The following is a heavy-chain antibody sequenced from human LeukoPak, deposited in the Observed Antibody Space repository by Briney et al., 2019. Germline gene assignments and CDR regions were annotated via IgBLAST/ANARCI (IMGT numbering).Heavy chain of an antibody. CDR3: ARGRGITIFGVVTKYYFDY. V-gene: IGHV1-8*03. J-gene: IGHJ4*02. CDR2: MNPNSGNT. D-gene: IGHD3-3*01. Sequence: GASVKVSCKASGYTFTSYDINWVRQATGQGLEWMGWMNPNSGNTGYAQKFQGRVTITRNTSISTAYMELSSLRSEDTAVYYCARGRGITIFGVVTKYYFDYWGQGTLVTVSS. CDR1: GYTFTSYD.